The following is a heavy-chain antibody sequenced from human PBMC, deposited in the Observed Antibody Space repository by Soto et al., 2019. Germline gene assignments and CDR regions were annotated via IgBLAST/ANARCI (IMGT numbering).Heavy chain of an antibody. CDR1: EFTFSSYA. CDR3: ARPDYGSGSYPDY. V-gene: IGHV3-30-3*01. Sequence: QVQLVESGGGVVQPGRSLRLSCAASEFTFSSYAMQWVRQAPGKGLEWVAVISYDGSNKYYADSVKGRFTISRDNSKNTLYLQMNSLRAEDTAVYYCARPDYGSGSYPDYWGQGTLVTVSS. J-gene: IGHJ4*02. CDR2: ISYDGSNK. D-gene: IGHD3-10*01.